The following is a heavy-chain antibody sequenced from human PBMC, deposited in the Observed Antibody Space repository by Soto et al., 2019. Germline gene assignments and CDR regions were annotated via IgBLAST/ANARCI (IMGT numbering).Heavy chain of an antibody. V-gene: IGHV4-59*12. CDR3: AREHMVYYYDSSGYPRALRYFDY. Sequence: SETLSLTCTLSGGSISGYYWSWIRQPPGKGLEWIGYIYYSGSTYYNPSLKSRVTISVDTSKNQFSLKLSSVTAADTAVYYCAREHMVYYYDSSGYPRALRYFDYWGQGTLVTVSS. CDR1: GGSISGYY. J-gene: IGHJ4*02. D-gene: IGHD3-22*01. CDR2: IYYSGST.